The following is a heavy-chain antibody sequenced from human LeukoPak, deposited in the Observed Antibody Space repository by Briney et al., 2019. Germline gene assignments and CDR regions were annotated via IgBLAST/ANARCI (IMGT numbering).Heavy chain of an antibody. CDR2: IKQDGSEK. Sequence: GGSLRLSCAASGFTFSSYWMSWVRQAPGKGLEWVANIKQDGSEKYYADSVKGRFTISRDNSKNTLYLQMNSLRAEDTAVYYCAKDQYYDSSGGFDYWGQGTLVTVSS. CDR1: GFTFSSYW. J-gene: IGHJ4*02. CDR3: AKDQYYDSSGGFDY. D-gene: IGHD3-22*01. V-gene: IGHV3-7*01.